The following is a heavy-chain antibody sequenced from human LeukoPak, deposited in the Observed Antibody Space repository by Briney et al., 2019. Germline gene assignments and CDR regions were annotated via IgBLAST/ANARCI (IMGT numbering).Heavy chain of an antibody. D-gene: IGHD5-18*01. J-gene: IGHJ4*02. CDR1: GYTFTGYY. Sequence: WASVKVSCKASGYTFTGYYMHWVRQAPGQGLEWMGWISAYNGNTNYAQKLQGRVTMTTDTSTSTAYMELRSLRSDDTAVYYCARDCREWIQLWFFWCYWGQGTLVTVSS. CDR2: ISAYNGNT. CDR3: ARDCREWIQLWFFWCY. V-gene: IGHV1-18*04.